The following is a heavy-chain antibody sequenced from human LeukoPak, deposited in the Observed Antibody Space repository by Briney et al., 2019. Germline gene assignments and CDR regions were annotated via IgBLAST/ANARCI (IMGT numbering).Heavy chain of an antibody. CDR1: GFIFRNFG. CDR2: IWSDGSNE. V-gene: IGHV3-33*01. CDR3: ARDQQGVDGVKFYYFDY. Sequence: GGSLRLSCVASGFIFRNFGMHWVRQAPGKGLEWVAVIWSDGSNEYYADSVEGRFTISRDTSKDTLYLQMNSLRAEDTAVYYCARDQQGVDGVKFYYFDYWGQGTLITVSS. J-gene: IGHJ4*02. D-gene: IGHD6-19*01.